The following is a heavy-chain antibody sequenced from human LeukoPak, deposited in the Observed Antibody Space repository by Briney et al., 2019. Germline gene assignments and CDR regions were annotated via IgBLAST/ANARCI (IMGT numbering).Heavy chain of an antibody. CDR2: ISGSGGSA. V-gene: IGHV3-23*01. CDR3: AKGSSGWYNGAFDI. D-gene: IGHD6-19*01. Sequence: GGSLRLSCAASGFTFSSYAMSWVRQAPGKGLEWVSAISGSGGSAYYAGSVKGRFTISRDNSKNTLYLQMNSLRAEDTAVYYCAKGSSGWYNGAFDIWGQGTMVTVSS. CDR1: GFTFSSYA. J-gene: IGHJ3*02.